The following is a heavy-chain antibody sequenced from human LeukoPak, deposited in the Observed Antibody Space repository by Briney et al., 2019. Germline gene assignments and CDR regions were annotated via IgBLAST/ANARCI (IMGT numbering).Heavy chain of an antibody. CDR1: GGSISSYY. Sequence: SETLSLTCTVSGGSISSYYWSWIRQPPGKGLEWIGYIYYSGSTNYNPSLKSRVTISVDTSKNQFSLKLSSVTAADTAVYYCARRAAWFGDRKTYYYYYMDVWGKGTTVTISS. CDR3: ARRAAWFGDRKTYYYYYMDV. CDR2: IYYSGST. D-gene: IGHD3-10*01. J-gene: IGHJ6*03. V-gene: IGHV4-59*01.